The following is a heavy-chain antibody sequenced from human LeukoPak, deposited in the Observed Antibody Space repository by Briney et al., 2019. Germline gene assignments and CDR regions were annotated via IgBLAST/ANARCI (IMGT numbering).Heavy chain of an antibody. CDR2: ISNSGSTI. D-gene: IGHD3-16*01. CDR3: ARGGGLDV. J-gene: IGHJ6*02. V-gene: IGHV3-11*01. CDR1: GFTFSDNY. Sequence: GGSLRLSCAASGFTFSDNYMSWIRQAPGKGLEWVSYISNSGSTIYYTDSVKGRFTVSRDNAQNSLYLQMSNLRAEDTAVYFCARGGGLDVWGQGATVTVSS.